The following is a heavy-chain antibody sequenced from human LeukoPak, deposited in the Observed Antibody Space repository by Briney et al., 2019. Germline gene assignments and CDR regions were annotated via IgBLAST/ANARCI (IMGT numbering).Heavy chain of an antibody. CDR3: AELGITMIGGV. J-gene: IGHJ6*04. CDR2: ISSSGSTI. Sequence: GSLRLSCAASGFNFSSYEMNWVRQAPGKGLEWVSYISSSGSTIYYADSVKGRFTISRDNAKNSLYPQMNSLRAEDTAVYYCAELGITMIGGVWGKGTTVTISS. V-gene: IGHV3-48*03. CDR1: GFNFSSYE. D-gene: IGHD3-10*02.